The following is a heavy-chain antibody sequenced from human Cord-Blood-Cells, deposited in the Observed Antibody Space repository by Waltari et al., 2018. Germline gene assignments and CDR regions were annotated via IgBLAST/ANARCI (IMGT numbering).Heavy chain of an antibody. J-gene: IGHJ6*02. Sequence: QVQLQQWGAGLLKPSETLSLTCAVYGVSFSGYYWSWIRQPQGKGLEWIGEINHSGSTNYDPSLKSRVTISVDTSKNQFSLKLSSVTAAETAVYYCARGASSGYYYYYYYGMDVWGQGTTVTVSS. CDR1: GVSFSGYY. CDR2: INHSGST. D-gene: IGHD3-22*01. CDR3: ARGASSGYYYYYYYGMDV. V-gene: IGHV4-34*01.